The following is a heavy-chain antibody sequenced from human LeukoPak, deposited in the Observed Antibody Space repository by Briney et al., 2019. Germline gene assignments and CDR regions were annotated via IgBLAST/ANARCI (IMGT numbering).Heavy chain of an antibody. D-gene: IGHD2-2*01. J-gene: IGHJ5*02. CDR3: ARDPRWLTPDCTSTSCYENYFDP. CDR2: IYHSGSA. V-gene: IGHV4-38-2*02. CDR1: GYSISSGYQ. Sequence: KPSETLSLTCGVSGYSISSGYQWAWIRQSPGKGLEWIGSIYHSGSAHYNPSLKSRVTISVETFKNQFSLNMYSVTAADTAVYYCARDPRWLTPDCTSTSCYENYFDPWGQGTLATVSS.